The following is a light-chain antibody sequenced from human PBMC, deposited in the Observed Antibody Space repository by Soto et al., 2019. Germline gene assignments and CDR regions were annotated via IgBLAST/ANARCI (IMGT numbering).Light chain of an antibody. Sequence: EIVLTQSPATLSFSPGERATRSCRASQSVDKYLVWYQQKPGQAPRLLIYDASSRATGIPARFSGSGSGTDFTLTITSLEPEDFAVYYCQQRTNWPLTFGGGTKLEIK. CDR3: QQRTNWPLT. J-gene: IGKJ4*01. CDR1: QSVDKY. V-gene: IGKV3-11*01. CDR2: DAS.